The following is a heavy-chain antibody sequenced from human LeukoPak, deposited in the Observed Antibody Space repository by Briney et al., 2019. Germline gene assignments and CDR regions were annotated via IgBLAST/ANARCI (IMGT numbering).Heavy chain of an antibody. CDR2: IYHSGST. D-gene: IGHD1-26*01. CDR3: ARVSSLNRGELPNVDY. Sequence: SQTLPLTCTVSGGSISSGGYYWSWIRQPPGKGLEWIGYIYHSGSTYYNPSLKSRVTISVDRSKNQFSLKLSSVTAADTAVYYCARVSSLNRGELPNVDYWGQGTLVTVSS. V-gene: IGHV4-30-2*01. CDR1: GGSISSGGYY. J-gene: IGHJ4*02.